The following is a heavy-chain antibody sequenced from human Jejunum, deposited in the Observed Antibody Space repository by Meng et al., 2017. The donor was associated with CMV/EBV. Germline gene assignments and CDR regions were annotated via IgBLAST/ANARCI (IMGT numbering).Heavy chain of an antibody. D-gene: IGHD3/OR15-3a*01. CDR3: ASADASSDSWRG. J-gene: IGHJ4*02. Sequence: SGFTFSDYYMTWIRQAPGKGLEWLSYISGTGLTIFHADSLKGRFTISRDNSKNTVYLQLNSLRTEDTAVYYCASADASSDSWRGWGQGTLVTVSS. V-gene: IGHV3-11*04. CDR1: GFTFSDYY. CDR2: ISGTGLTI.